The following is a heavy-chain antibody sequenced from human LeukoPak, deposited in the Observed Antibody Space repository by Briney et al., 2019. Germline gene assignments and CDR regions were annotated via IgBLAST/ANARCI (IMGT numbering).Heavy chain of an antibody. CDR3: ARYSDGNIHGTFDI. D-gene: IGHD4-23*01. Sequence: SETLSLTCAVSGGYFTSGSYSWSWIRQPPGKGLEWTGFIYQSGATYYNPSLESRVTISIDRPTNQFSLRLRSVAAADTAVYYCARYSDGNIHGTFDIWGPGTMVSVSS. J-gene: IGHJ3*02. CDR2: IYQSGAT. CDR1: GGYFTSGSYS. V-gene: IGHV4-30-2*01.